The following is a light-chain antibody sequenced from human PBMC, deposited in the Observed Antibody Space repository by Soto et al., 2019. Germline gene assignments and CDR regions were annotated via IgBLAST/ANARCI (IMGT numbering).Light chain of an antibody. V-gene: IGLV2-11*01. Sequence: QSALTQPRSVSGSPGQSVAISCTGTSSDVGSSNFVSWHQQHPGKAPKLMIYDITERPSGVPDRFSGSKSGNTASLTISGLQTEDEADYYCCSYAGTYTPVVFGGGTKLTVL. J-gene: IGLJ2*01. CDR2: DIT. CDR3: CSYAGTYTPVV. CDR1: SSDVGSSNF.